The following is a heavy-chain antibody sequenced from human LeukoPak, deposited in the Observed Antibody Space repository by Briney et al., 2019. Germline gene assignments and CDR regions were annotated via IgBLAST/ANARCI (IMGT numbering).Heavy chain of an antibody. D-gene: IGHD1-26*01. J-gene: IGHJ3*02. V-gene: IGHV3-30*03. Sequence: AGGSLRLSCAASGFTFSTYGMHWVRQAPGKGLEWVAVLSYDGSNRYYADSVKGRFTISRDNSKNTLYLQMNSLRAEDTAVYYCATPVRIVGVSDAFDIWGQGTMVTVSS. CDR3: ATPVRIVGVSDAFDI. CDR1: GFTFSTYG. CDR2: LSYDGSNR.